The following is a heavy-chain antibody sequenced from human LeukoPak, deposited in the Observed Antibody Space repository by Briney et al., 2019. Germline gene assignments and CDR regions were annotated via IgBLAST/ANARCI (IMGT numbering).Heavy chain of an antibody. D-gene: IGHD3-22*01. CDR2: INPSGGST. Sequence: ASVKVSCKASGYTFTSYYMHWVRQAPGQGLEWMGIINPSGGSTSYAQKFQGRVTMTRDTSTSTVYMELSSLRSEDTAVYYCARGSITMIVVVIVGVDAFDIWGQGTMVTVPS. CDR3: ARGSITMIVVVIVGVDAFDI. CDR1: GYTFTSYY. V-gene: IGHV1-46*01. J-gene: IGHJ3*02.